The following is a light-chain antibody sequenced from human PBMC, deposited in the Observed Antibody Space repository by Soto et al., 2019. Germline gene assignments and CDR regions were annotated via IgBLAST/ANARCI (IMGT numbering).Light chain of an antibody. V-gene: IGKV3-20*01. Sequence: EIVLTQSPGTLSLSPGERATLSCRASQSVTSSYLAWYQQKPGQAPRLLVYGASSRATGIPDRFSGSGSGTDLTLTISRVEPEAFAVYYCQHYGSSPFTFGPGTRVDIK. CDR3: QHYGSSPFT. J-gene: IGKJ3*01. CDR2: GAS. CDR1: QSVTSSY.